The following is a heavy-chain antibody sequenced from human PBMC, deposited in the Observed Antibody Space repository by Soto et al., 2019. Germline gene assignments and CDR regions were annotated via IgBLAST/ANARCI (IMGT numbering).Heavy chain of an antibody. CDR2: IYYSGST. Sequence: SETLSLTCTVSGGSISSYYWSWIRQPPGKGLEWIGYIYYSGSTNYNPSLKSRVTISVDTSKNQFSLKLSSVTAADTAVYYCARYGNRLLSYYFGYWGQGTLVTVSS. V-gene: IGHV4-59*01. CDR3: ARYGNRLLSYYFGY. J-gene: IGHJ4*02. D-gene: IGHD2-2*01. CDR1: GGSISSYY.